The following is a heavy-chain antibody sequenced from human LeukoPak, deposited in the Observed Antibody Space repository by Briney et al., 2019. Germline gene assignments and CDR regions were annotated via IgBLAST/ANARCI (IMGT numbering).Heavy chain of an antibody. J-gene: IGHJ6*02. CDR1: GFTVSSNY. Sequence: PGGSLRLSCAASGFTVSSNYMSWVRQAPGKGLEWVSVIYSGGSTYYADSVKGRFTISRDNSKNTLYLQMNSLRAEDTAVYYCARDRAMRVPAAMRVDYYGMDVWGQGTMVTVSS. D-gene: IGHD2-2*01. CDR3: ARDRAMRVPAAMRVDYYGMDV. V-gene: IGHV3-66*01. CDR2: IYSGGST.